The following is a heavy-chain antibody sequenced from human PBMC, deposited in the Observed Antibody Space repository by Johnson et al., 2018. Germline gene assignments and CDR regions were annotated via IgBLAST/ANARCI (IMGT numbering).Heavy chain of an antibody. D-gene: IGHD2-2*01. CDR1: GGSIRSYY. J-gene: IGHJ1*01. V-gene: IGHV4-59*01. CDR3: ARGTYADRTSHEYVHH. Sequence: QVQLQESGPGLVKPSETLSLTCTVSGGSIRSYYWTWIRQPPGQGLEWIGFIYYSGSTNYNPSLTGRVTISVDTSKNQFSLKLSSVTAAATAVYYCARGTYADRTSHEYVHHWGQGTVVTVSS. CDR2: IYYSGST.